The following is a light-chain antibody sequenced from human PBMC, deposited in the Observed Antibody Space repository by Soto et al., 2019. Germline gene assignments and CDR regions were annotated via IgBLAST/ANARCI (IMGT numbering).Light chain of an antibody. Sequence: EIVMTQSPATLSVSPGERPTLSCRASQSVSSNLAWYQQRPGQXPRXXIYGASTRATGIPARFSGSGSGTEFTITISSLQSEDFAVYYCQHHNKWPPVFGQGTKVDIK. CDR3: QHHNKWPPV. J-gene: IGKJ1*01. CDR2: GAS. CDR1: QSVSSN. V-gene: IGKV3-15*01.